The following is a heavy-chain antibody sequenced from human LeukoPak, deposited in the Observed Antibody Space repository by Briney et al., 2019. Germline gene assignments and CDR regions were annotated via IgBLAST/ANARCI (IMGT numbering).Heavy chain of an antibody. J-gene: IGHJ4*02. CDR1: GGSISSSSYY. CDR3: ARVPEAVAETYYFDY. D-gene: IGHD6-19*01. Sequence: SSETLSLTCTVSGGSISSSSYYWGWIRQPPGKGLEWIGSIYYSGSTYYNPSLKSRVTISLDTSKNQFSLKLTSVTAADTAVYYCARVPEAVAETYYFDYWGQGTLVTVSS. CDR2: IYYSGST. V-gene: IGHV4-39*07.